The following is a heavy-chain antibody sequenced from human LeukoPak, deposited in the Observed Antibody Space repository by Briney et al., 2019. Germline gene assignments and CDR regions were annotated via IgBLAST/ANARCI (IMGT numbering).Heavy chain of an antibody. Sequence: ASVKVSCKASGYTFTSYYMHWVRQAPGQGLEWMGWINPNSGGTNYAQKFQGRVTMTRDTSISTAYMELSRLRSDDTAVYYCARTGSPIVATENWFDPWGQGTLATVSS. CDR2: INPNSGGT. J-gene: IGHJ5*02. D-gene: IGHD5-12*01. CDR3: ARTGSPIVATENWFDP. CDR1: GYTFTSYY. V-gene: IGHV1-2*02.